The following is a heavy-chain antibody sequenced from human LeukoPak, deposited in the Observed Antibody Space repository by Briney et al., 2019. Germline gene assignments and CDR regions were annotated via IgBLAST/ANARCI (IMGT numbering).Heavy chain of an antibody. J-gene: IGHJ4*02. CDR2: ISGSGDTT. Sequence: SGGSLRLSCAASRFTFSSYTMSWVRQAPGKGLEWVSAISGSGDTTYYADSVKGRFTISRDNSKNTLYLQMNSLRAEDTAVYYCAKDPTWIQLGYFDYWGQGTLVTVSS. D-gene: IGHD5-18*01. V-gene: IGHV3-23*01. CDR3: AKDPTWIQLGYFDY. CDR1: RFTFSSYT.